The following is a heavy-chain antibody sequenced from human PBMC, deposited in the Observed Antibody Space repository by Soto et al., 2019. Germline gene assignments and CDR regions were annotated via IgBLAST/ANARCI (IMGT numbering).Heavy chain of an antibody. J-gene: IGHJ4*02. CDR1: GGSISSSSYY. Sequence: QLQLQESGPGLVKPSETLSLTCTVSGGSISSSSYYWGWIRQPPGKGLEWIGSIYYSGSTYYNPSLKSRVTISVDTSKNQFSLKLSSVTAADTAVYYCARPPVSWEPDVDSNYFDYWGQGTLVTVSS. CDR2: IYYSGST. V-gene: IGHV4-39*01. D-gene: IGHD1-26*01. CDR3: ARPPVSWEPDVDSNYFDY.